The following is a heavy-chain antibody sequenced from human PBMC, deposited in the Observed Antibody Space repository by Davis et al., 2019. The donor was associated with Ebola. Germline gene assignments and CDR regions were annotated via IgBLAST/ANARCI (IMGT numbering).Heavy chain of an antibody. CDR3: VRDAGWQRLDN. D-gene: IGHD2-15*01. V-gene: IGHV3-7*01. Sequence: GESLKISCAASGFTFSNFWMSWVRQVSGRGLEWVANIRQDGSEKNYVDSVKGRFTISRDNAQTSVSLQMNSLRVEDTGIYYCVRDAGWQRLDNWGQGTLVTVSS. CDR2: IRQDGSEK. J-gene: IGHJ4*02. CDR1: GFTFSNFW.